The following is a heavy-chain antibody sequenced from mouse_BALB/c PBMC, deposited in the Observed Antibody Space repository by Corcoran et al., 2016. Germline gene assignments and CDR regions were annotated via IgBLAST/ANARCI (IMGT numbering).Heavy chain of an antibody. J-gene: IGHJ3*01. Sequence: QIQLVQSGPELKKPGETVKISCKASGYTFTNYGMNWVKQAPGKGLKWMGWINTYTGEPTYADDFKGRFAFSLETSASTAYLQINNLKNEDMATYFCARSNWDWFAYWGQGTLVTVSA. CDR1: GYTFTNYG. CDR3: ARSNWDWFAY. CDR2: INTYTGEP. D-gene: IGHD4-1*02. V-gene: IGHV9-1*02.